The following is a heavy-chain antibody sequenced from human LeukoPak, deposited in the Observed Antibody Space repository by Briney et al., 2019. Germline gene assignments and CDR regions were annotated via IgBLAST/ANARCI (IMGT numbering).Heavy chain of an antibody. V-gene: IGHV1-18*01. D-gene: IGHD2-2*01. CDR3: ARGGGGVVVPAATPVDY. Sequence: ASVKVSCKASGYTFTSYGISWVRQAPGQGLEWMGWISAYNGNTNYAQKLQGRVTMTTDTSTSTAYMELRSLRSDDTAVYYWARGGGGVVVPAATPVDYWGQGTLVTVSS. CDR1: GYTFTSYG. J-gene: IGHJ4*02. CDR2: ISAYNGNT.